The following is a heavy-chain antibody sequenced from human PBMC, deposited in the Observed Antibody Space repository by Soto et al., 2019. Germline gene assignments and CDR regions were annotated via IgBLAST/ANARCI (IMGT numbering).Heavy chain of an antibody. CDR1: GGSISSSSYY. D-gene: IGHD6-19*01. CDR3: ARQSSGWYNWFDP. V-gene: IGHV4-39*01. Sequence: QLQLQESGPGLVKPSETLSLTCSVSGGSISSSSYYWGWIRQPPGKGLEWIGSIYYSGSIYYNPSLKSRVTISEDTSKNQFSLKLSSVTAAETAVYYCARQSSGWYNWFDPWGQGTLVTVSS. CDR2: IYYSGSI. J-gene: IGHJ5*02.